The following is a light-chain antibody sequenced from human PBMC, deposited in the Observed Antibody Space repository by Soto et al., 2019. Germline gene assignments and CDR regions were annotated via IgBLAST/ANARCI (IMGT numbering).Light chain of an antibody. CDR1: SSDFGGYNY. J-gene: IGLJ3*02. Sequence: QSVLTQRRSVSGSPGQSVTISCTGTSSDFGGYNYVSWYQQHPGKAPKLMIYDVSKRPSGVPDRFSGSKSGNTASLTISGLQAEDEADYYCCSYAGSYTFWVFGGGTKVTVL. V-gene: IGLV2-11*01. CDR3: CSYAGSYTFWV. CDR2: DVS.